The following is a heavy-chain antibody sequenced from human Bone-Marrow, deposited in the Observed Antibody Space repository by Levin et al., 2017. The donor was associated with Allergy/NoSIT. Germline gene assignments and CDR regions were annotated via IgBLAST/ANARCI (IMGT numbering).Heavy chain of an antibody. D-gene: IGHD2-2*01. CDR1: GFTFTDYW. J-gene: IGHJ4*02. CDR3: AKGGGDIVVVPAAPFDY. V-gene: IGHV3-7*01. CDR2: IKYDGSEK. Sequence: GESLKISCAASGFTFTDYWMTWVRQAPGKGLEWVANIKYDGSEKDYVDSVKGRFTISRDNGKNSLYLQMNSLRADDTAVYYCAKGGGDIVVVPAAPFDYWGQGTLVTVSS.